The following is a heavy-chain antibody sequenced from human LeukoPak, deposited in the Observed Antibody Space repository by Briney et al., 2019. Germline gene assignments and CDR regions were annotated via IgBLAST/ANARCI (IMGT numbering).Heavy chain of an antibody. Sequence: PSETLSLTCTVSGGSISSYYWSWIRQPPGKGLEWIGYIYYSGSTNYNPSPKSRVTISVDTSKNQFSLKLSSVTAADTAVYYCARGVVWGSYRHFDYWGQGTLVTVSS. J-gene: IGHJ4*02. D-gene: IGHD3-16*02. CDR3: ARGVVWGSYRHFDY. V-gene: IGHV4-59*01. CDR2: IYYSGST. CDR1: GGSISSYY.